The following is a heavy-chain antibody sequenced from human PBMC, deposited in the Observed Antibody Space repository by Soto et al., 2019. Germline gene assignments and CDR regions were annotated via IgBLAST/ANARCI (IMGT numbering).Heavy chain of an antibody. J-gene: IGHJ2*01. V-gene: IGHV3-30*18. Sequence: QVQLVESGGGVVQPGRSLRLSCAASGFTFSSYGMHWVRQAPGKGLEWVAVISYDGSNKYYADSVKGRFTISRDNSKNTRYVQMNSLRAEDTAVYYCAKDGVATIFDAEISPLNWYFDLLGRGTLVTVSS. CDR2: ISYDGSNK. D-gene: IGHD5-12*01. CDR3: AKDGVATIFDAEISPLNWYFDL. CDR1: GFTFSSYG.